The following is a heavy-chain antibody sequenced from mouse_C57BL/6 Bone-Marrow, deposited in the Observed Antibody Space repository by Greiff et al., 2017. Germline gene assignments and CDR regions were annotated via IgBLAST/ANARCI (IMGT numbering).Heavy chain of an antibody. D-gene: IGHD2-2*01. CDR2: IYPGSGST. V-gene: IGHV1-55*01. J-gene: IGHJ3*01. CDR1: GYTFTSYW. CDR3: ARQGWLRREFAY. Sequence: QVQLQQPGAELVKPGASVKMSCKASGYTFTSYWITWVKQRPGQGLEWIGDIYPGSGSTNYNEKFKSKATLTVETSSSTAYMQLSSLTSEDSAVYYCARQGWLRREFAYWGQGTLVTVSA.